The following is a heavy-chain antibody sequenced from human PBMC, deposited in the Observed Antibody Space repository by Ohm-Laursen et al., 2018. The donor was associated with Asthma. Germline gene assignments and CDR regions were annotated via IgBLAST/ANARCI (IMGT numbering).Heavy chain of an antibody. Sequence: SLRLSCAAPGFTFSGYWMHWVRQAPGKGLVWVSRINSDVSDTTYADSVKGRFTISRDNAKNTLYLQMNSLRAEDTAVYYCAKDSTDDYGVKVLDYWGQGTLVTVSP. D-gene: IGHD4-17*01. J-gene: IGHJ4*02. V-gene: IGHV3-74*01. CDR3: AKDSTDDYGVKVLDY. CDR2: INSDVSDT. CDR1: GFTFSGYW.